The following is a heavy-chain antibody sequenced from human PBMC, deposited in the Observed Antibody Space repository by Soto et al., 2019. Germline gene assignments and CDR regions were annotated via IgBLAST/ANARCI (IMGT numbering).Heavy chain of an antibody. CDR1: GGTFSSYT. CDR3: ARDLETTVTTYGMDV. CDR2: IIPILGIA. J-gene: IGHJ6*02. D-gene: IGHD4-17*01. Sequence: QVQLVQSGAEVKKPGSSVKVSCKASGGTFSSYTISWVRQAPGQGLEWMGRIIPILGIANYAKKFQGRVTITADYSQRTAYMELSSLRSEDTAVYYGARDLETTVTTYGMDVWGQGTTVTVSS. V-gene: IGHV1-69*08.